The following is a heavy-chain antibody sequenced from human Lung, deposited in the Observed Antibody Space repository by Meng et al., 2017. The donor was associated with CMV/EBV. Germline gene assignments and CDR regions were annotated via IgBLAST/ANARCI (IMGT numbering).Heavy chain of an antibody. Sequence: GGSLRLXXAAPGFTFSSFEMNWVRQAQGKGQEWVSYINKNGFNIEYADSVKGRFTFSRDNAKNSLYLQLNSRIAEDTTIYYCGRNTLCYYGMDVWGQGTTVTVSS. D-gene: IGHD1/OR15-1a*01. CDR2: INKNGFNI. V-gene: IGHV3-48*03. CDR3: GRNTLCYYGMDV. J-gene: IGHJ6*01. CDR1: GFTFSSFE.